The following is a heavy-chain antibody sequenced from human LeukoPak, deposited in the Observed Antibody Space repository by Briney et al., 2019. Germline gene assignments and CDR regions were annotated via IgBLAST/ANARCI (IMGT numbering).Heavy chain of an antibody. D-gene: IGHD5-12*01. V-gene: IGHV3-30-3*01. CDR1: GFTFSSYA. Sequence: RSLRLSCAASGFTFSSYAMHWVRQAPGKGLEWVAVISYDGSNKYYADSVKGRFTISRDNSKNTLYLQMNSLRAEDTAVYYCARDYADGGYDVSFDYWGQGTLVTVSS. CDR2: ISYDGSNK. CDR3: ARDYADGGYDVSFDY. J-gene: IGHJ4*02.